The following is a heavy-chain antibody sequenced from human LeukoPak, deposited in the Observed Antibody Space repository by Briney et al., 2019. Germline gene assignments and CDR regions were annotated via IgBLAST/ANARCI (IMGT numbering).Heavy chain of an antibody. CDR3: TTRDEDGYNKDFDY. V-gene: IGHV3-21*03. D-gene: IGHD5-24*01. J-gene: IGHJ4*02. Sequence: PGGSLRLSCAASGFTFSSYSMNWVRQAPGKGLEWVSSISSSSSYIYYADSVKGRFTISRDNAKNSLYLQMNSLKTEDTAVYYCTTRDEDGYNKDFDYWGQGTLVTVSS. CDR2: ISSSSSYI. CDR1: GFTFSSYS.